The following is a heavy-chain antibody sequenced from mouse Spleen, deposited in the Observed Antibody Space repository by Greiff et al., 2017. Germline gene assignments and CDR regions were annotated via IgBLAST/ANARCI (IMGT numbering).Heavy chain of an antibody. Sequence: SGPELVKPGASVKMSCKASGYTFTDYNMHWVKQSHGKSLEWIGYINPNNGGTSYNQKFKGKATLTVNKSSSTAYMELRSLTSEDSAVYYCARDGYYERYFDVWGAGTTVTVSS. CDR2: INPNNGGT. V-gene: IGHV1-22*01. J-gene: IGHJ1*01. CDR1: GYTFTDYN. D-gene: IGHD2-3*01. CDR3: ARDGYYERYFDV.